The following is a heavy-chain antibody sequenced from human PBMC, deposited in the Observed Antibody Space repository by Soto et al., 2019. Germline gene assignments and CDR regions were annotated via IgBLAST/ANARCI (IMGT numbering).Heavy chain of an antibody. CDR1: GFTLRGLV. CDR2: ISYDGSDK. J-gene: IGHJ6*02. CDR3: ATGRKWEHSYGMDV. D-gene: IGHD1-26*01. V-gene: IGHV3-30-3*01. Sequence: GGSLRPSWPPSGFTLRGLVLHWFRQPPGKGLEWVALISYDGSDKNYGDSVKGRFTISRDNSKNTLYLQMDSLRAEDTAMYYCATGRKWEHSYGMDVWGQGTTVTVSS.